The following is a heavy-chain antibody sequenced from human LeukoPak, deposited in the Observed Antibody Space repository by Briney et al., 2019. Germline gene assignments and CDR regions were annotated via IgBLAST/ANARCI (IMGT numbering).Heavy chain of an antibody. Sequence: PSETLSLTCSVSGGSIISSNYYWGWIRQPPGKGLEWVSRIKTDGSITSYADSLKGRFTISRDNAKNTLYLQMNSLRVEDTAVYYCARDFMYIISCAGCWGQGTLVTVSS. J-gene: IGHJ4*02. CDR3: ARDFMYIISCAGC. CDR2: IKTDGSIT. CDR1: GGSIISSNYY. V-gene: IGHV3-74*01. D-gene: IGHD6-13*01.